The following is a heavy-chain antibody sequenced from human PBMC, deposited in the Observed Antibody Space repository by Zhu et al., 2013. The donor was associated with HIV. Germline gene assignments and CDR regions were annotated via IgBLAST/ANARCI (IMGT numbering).Heavy chain of an antibody. Sequence: QVQLVQSGAEVKKPGASVKVSCKASGYTFTSYYMHWVRQAPGQGLEDMGWINPNSGDTNYAQKFQGRVTMTRDTSISTAYMELSRLRSDDTAVYYCARGREGAAGPQNWFDPWGQGTLVTVSS. J-gene: IGHJ5*02. CDR2: INPNSGDT. D-gene: IGHD6-13*01. CDR1: GYTFTSYY. V-gene: IGHV1-2*02. CDR3: ARGREGAAGPQNWFDP.